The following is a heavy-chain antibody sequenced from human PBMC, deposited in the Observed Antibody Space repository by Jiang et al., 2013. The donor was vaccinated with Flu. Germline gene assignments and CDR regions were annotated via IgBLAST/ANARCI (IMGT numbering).Heavy chain of an antibody. J-gene: IGHJ4*02. Sequence: IPIFGTANYAQKFQGRVTITADESTSTAYMELSSLRSEDTAVYYCATRDCSSTSCYYFDYWGQGTLVTVSS. CDR3: ATRDCSSTSCYYFDY. V-gene: IGHV1-69*01. CDR2: IPIFGTA. D-gene: IGHD2-2*01.